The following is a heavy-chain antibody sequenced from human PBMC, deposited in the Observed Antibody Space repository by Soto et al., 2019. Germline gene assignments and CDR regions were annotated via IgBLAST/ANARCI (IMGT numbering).Heavy chain of an antibody. CDR3: ARGDYDFWNGYYFTYYAIDF. CDR2: IYYTGAI. Sequence: SETLSLTCSVSGDSISGSNYYWGWIRQPPGKGLEWIGSIYYTGAIYYNPSLKSRLTISVDTSKNQFSLRLNSVATADTAVYYCARGDYDFWNGYYFTYYAIDFWGQGATVTVPS. V-gene: IGHV4-39*01. CDR1: GDSISGSNYY. D-gene: IGHD3-3*01. J-gene: IGHJ6*02.